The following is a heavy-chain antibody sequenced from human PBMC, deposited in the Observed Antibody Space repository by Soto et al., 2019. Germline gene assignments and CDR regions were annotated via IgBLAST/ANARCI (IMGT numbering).Heavy chain of an antibody. CDR2: MYYSETT. Sequence: PSETLCITCPVSGGSIKDYYWSWIRQTLGKVLDWVGCMYYSETTKYNPSLKGRVNMSLDTSKNQVSLHLQSVTAAETAVYYFARANSSTWYNFEYKWFDPWGQGTLVTVSS. J-gene: IGHJ5*02. CDR3: ARANSSTWYNFEYKWFDP. D-gene: IGHD6-13*01. CDR1: GGSIKDYY. V-gene: IGHV4-59*01.